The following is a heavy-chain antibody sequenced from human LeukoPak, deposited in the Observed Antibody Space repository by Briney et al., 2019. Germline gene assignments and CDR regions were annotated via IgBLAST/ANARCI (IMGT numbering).Heavy chain of an antibody. V-gene: IGHV4-30-2*01. D-gene: IGHD2-2*01. CDR2: IYHSGST. CDR1: GGSISSGGYY. CDR3: ARGQYQLLPGGY. Sequence: SETLSLTCTVSGGSISSGGYYWSWIRQPPGKGLEWIGYIYHSGSTYYNPSLKSRVTISVDRSKNQFSLKLSSVTAADTAVYYCARGQYQLLPGGYWGQGTLVTVSS. J-gene: IGHJ4*02.